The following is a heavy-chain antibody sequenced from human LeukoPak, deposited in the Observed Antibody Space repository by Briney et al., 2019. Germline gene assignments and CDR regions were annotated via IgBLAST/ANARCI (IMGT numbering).Heavy chain of an antibody. V-gene: IGHV3-23*01. D-gene: IGHD2-21*02. CDR1: GFNFANHA. Sequence: GGSLRLSCAASGFNFANHAMSWVRQTPGKGLEWVSAIGGGGDITYYADSVTGRFIISRDNSKDTLFLQMHSLRPGDTAVYYCVREDTPATANYWGQGTLVTISS. CDR2: IGGGGDIT. CDR3: VREDTPATANY. J-gene: IGHJ4*02.